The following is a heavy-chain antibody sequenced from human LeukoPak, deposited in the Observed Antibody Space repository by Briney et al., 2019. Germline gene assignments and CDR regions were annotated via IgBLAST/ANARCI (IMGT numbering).Heavy chain of an antibody. J-gene: IGHJ5*02. D-gene: IGHD1-20*01. CDR2: IDPNSGAT. CDR3: ARGRASLTAWFVP. V-gene: IGHV1-2*02. Sequence: ASVKVSCKTSGYTFTAYYMHWVRQAPGQGLEWMGWIDPNSGATDSAQKFQGRVTVTRDTSINTVYMELSRLTSDDTAVYYCARGRASLTAWFVPWGQGTLVTVSS. CDR1: GYTFTAYY.